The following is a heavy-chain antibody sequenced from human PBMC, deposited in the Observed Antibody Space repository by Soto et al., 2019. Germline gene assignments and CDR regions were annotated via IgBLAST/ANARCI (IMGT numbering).Heavy chain of an antibody. V-gene: IGHV3-23*01. CDR3: SKDLYYGADYGDYVGY. CDR2: ISGSGGST. CDR1: GFTFSSYA. J-gene: IGHJ4*02. Sequence: GGSLRLSCAASGFTFSSYAMSWVRQAPGKGLEWVSAISGSGGSTYYADSVKGRFTISRDNSKNTLYLQMNSLRAEDTAVYYCSKDLYYGADYGDYVGYWGQGTLVTVYS. D-gene: IGHD4-17*01.